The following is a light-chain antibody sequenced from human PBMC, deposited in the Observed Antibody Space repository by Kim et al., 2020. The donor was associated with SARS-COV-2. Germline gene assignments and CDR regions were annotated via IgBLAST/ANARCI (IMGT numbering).Light chain of an antibody. CDR2: WAS. V-gene: IGKV4-1*01. CDR1: QSVLYSSNNKNY. J-gene: IGKJ4*01. Sequence: DIVMTQSPDSLAVSLGERATINCKSSQSVLYSSNNKNYLAWYQQKPGQPPKLLIYWASTRESGVPDRFSGSGSGTDFTLTISSLQAEDVAVYYCQQYYSTPLTFGGENKVDIK. CDR3: QQYYSTPLT.